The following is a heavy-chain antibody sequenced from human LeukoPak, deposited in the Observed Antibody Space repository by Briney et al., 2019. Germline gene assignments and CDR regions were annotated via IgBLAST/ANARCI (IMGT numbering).Heavy chain of an antibody. J-gene: IGHJ4*02. Sequence: GGSLRLSCAASGFTFSGYAMTWVRQAPGKGLEWLSAISGGGDSTWYADSVKGRFTISRDNSKNTLSLQMSSLRAEDTTVYYCAKGSSAIRPYYFDYWGQGILVTVSS. D-gene: IGHD3-10*01. CDR3: AKGSSAIRPYYFDY. CDR1: GFTFSGYA. V-gene: IGHV3-23*01. CDR2: ISGGGDST.